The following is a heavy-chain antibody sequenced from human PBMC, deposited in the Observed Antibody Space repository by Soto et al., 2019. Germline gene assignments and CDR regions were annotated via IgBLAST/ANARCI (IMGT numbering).Heavy chain of an antibody. CDR2: IYYSGTT. J-gene: IGHJ3*02. CDR3: ARHIYCSSTSCYTPGGTYYDFWSGYSAFDI. V-gene: IGHV4-39*01. Sequence: SETLSLTCTVSGGSISSSSYYWGWVRQPPGKGVGWVGSIYYSGTTYYNPSLKRRVTISVDTSKNQFSLKLSSVTAADTAVYYCARHIYCSSTSCYTPGGTYYDFWSGYSAFDIWGQGTMVTVS. D-gene: IGHD2-2*02. CDR1: GGSISSSSYY.